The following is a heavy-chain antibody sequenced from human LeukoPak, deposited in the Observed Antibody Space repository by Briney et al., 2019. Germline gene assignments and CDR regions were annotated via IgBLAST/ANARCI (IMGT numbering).Heavy chain of an antibody. D-gene: IGHD6-19*01. CDR3: AKSLSIAVAGHPDY. CDR1: GFTFDDYA. CDR2: ISWNSGSI. J-gene: IGHJ4*02. V-gene: IGHV3-9*03. Sequence: PGRSLRLSCAASGFTFDDYAMHWARQAPGKGLEWVSGISWNSGSIGYADSVKGRFTISRDNAKNSLYLQMNSLRAEDMALYYCAKSLSIAVAGHPDYWGQGTLVTVSS.